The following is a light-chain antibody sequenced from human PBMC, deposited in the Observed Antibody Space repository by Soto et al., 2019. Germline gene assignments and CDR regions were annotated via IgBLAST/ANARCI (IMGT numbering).Light chain of an antibody. V-gene: IGLV2-14*01. CDR1: STDIGAYNY. Sequence: QSVLTQPASVSGSPGQSITISCTGTSTDIGAYNYVSWYQQHPGKAPKLLIYEVTNRPSGVSNRFSGSKSVNTASLTISGLQAEDEANYYCNSYTTLSNRVFGTGTKLTVL. CDR2: EVT. CDR3: NSYTTLSNRV. J-gene: IGLJ1*01.